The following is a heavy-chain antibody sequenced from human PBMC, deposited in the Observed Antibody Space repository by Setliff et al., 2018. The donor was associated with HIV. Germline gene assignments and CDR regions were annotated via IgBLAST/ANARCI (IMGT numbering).Heavy chain of an antibody. CDR1: GYSISSGYY. CDR2: IYHSGST. D-gene: IGHD2-21*01. Sequence: SETLSLTCAVSGYSISSGYYWGWIRQPPGKGLEWIGTIYHSGSTYYNPSLQSRVTISVDTSKNQFSLRLSSVTAADSAVYYCARLRDTIVVVIGIPNWYFDLLGRGTLVTVSS. CDR3: ARLRDTIVVVIGIPNWYFDL. V-gene: IGHV4-38-2*01. J-gene: IGHJ2*01.